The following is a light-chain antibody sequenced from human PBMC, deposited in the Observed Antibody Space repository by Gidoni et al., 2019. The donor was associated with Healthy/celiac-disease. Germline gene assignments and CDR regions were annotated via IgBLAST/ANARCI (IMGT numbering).Light chain of an antibody. V-gene: IGKV3-11*01. CDR2: DAS. J-gene: IGKJ2*01. CDR3: QQRSNWPPMYT. CDR1: QSVSSY. Sequence: EIVLTQSPATLSLSPGERATLSCRASQSVSSYLAWYQQKPGQAPRLLIYDASNWATGIPARFSGSGSVTDFTLTISSLEPEDFAVYYCQQRSNWPPMYTFGQGTKLEIK.